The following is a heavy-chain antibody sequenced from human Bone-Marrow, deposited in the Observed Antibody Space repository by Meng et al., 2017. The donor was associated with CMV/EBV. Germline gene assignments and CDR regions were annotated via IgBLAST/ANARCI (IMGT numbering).Heavy chain of an antibody. Sequence: GGSLRLSCKGSGYSFTGYWSGWVRQMPGKGLEWMGIIYPGDSDTRDSPSFQCQVTISADKSISTAYLQWSRLKASDTAMYYCARHGAGWFYPWGQGTLVTVSS. CDR2: IYPGDSDT. D-gene: IGHD6-19*01. V-gene: IGHV5-51*01. CDR1: GYSFTGYW. CDR3: ARHGAGWFYP. J-gene: IGHJ5*02.